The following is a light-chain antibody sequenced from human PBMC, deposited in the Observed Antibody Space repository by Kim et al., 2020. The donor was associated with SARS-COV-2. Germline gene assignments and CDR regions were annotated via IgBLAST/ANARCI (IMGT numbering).Light chain of an antibody. J-gene: IGLJ2*01. CDR2: YDS. CDR1: DMGGYS. Sequence: APGRQTDMPCGGKDMGGYSGHWFQKKQGQAPVLVIFYDSDRPAGIPDRFSGFNAGNTATLTIRSVEAGDEADYFCQVWHSDTQHVVFGGGTQLTVL. CDR3: QVWHSDTQHVV. V-gene: IGLV3-21*04.